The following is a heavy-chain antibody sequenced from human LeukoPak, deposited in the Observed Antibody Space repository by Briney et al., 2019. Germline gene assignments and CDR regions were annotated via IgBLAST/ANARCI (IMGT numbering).Heavy chain of an antibody. V-gene: IGHV4-39*02. CDR1: GGSISSSSYY. J-gene: IGHJ5*02. CDR3: ARPDRYDFWFDR. CDR2: IYYSGST. Sequence: SATLSLTCTVSGGSISSSSYYWGWIRQPPGKGLEWIGSIYYSGSTYYNPSLKSRVTISVDTSKNHFSLKLSSVTAADTAVYYCARPDRYDFWFDRWGQGTLVTVSS. D-gene: IGHD3-3*01.